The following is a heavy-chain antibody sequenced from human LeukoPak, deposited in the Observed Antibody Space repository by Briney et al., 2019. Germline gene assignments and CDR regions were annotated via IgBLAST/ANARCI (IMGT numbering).Heavy chain of an antibody. V-gene: IGHV1-18*01. D-gene: IGHD1-26*01. Sequence: ASVKVSCKASGYTFTSYGISWVRQAPGQGLEWMGWISAYNGNTNYAQKVQGRVTMTTDTSTSTAYMELRSLRSDDTAVYYCARVLGATSPYGMDVWGQGTTVTVSS. CDR2: ISAYNGNT. J-gene: IGHJ6*02. CDR1: GYTFTSYG. CDR3: ARVLGATSPYGMDV.